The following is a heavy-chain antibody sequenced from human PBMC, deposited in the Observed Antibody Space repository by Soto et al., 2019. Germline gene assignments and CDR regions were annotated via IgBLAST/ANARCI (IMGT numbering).Heavy chain of an antibody. CDR1: GGSISSGGYY. D-gene: IGHD6-6*01. CDR3: ARVRIAARIYYFDY. CDR2: IYYSGST. V-gene: IGHV4-31*03. J-gene: IGHJ4*02. Sequence: QVQLQESGPGLVKPSQTLSLTCTVSGGSISSGGYYWSWIRQHPGKGLEWIGYIYYSGSTYYNPSLKSRVTRSVDTSKIQFSLKLSSVTAADTAVYYCARVRIAARIYYFDYWGQGTLVTVSS.